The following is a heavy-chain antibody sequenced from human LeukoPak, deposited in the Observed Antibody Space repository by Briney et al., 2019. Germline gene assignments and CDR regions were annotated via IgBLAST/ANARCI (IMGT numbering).Heavy chain of an antibody. V-gene: IGHV3-23*01. CDR3: AKLVGATHYYYYGMDV. CDR2: ISGSGGST. CDR1: GFTFSSYA. Sequence: GGSLRLSCAASGFTFSSYAMSWVRQAPGKGLEWVSAISGSGGSTYYADSMKGRFTISRDNSKNTLYLQMNSLRAEDTAVYYCAKLVGATHYYYYGMDVWGQGTTVTVSS. D-gene: IGHD1-26*01. J-gene: IGHJ6*02.